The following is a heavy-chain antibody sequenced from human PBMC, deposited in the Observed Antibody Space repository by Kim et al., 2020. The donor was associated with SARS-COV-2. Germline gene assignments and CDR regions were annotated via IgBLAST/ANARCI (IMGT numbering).Heavy chain of an antibody. Sequence: SETLSLTCTVSGGSISSYYWSWIRQPPGKGLEWIGYIYYSGSTNYNPSLKSRITIPIDTSKNQFPLKLTSVTAAATAVYYFARVPFYGSGSYARVDYYGMAVWGPGATVTVSS. CDR1: GGSISSYY. CDR3: ARVPFYGSGSYARVDYYGMAV. CDR2: IYYSGST. J-gene: IGHJ6*02. V-gene: IGHV4-59*01. D-gene: IGHD3-10*01.